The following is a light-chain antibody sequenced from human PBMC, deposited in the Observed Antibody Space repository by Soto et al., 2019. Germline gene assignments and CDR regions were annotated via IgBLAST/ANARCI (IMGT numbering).Light chain of an antibody. CDR3: QQANSFPPT. Sequence: DFQMTQSPSTLSASVGDRVTIPCRASQNIRSRLAWFQQKPGKAPKLLIYDASSLESGVPSRFSGSGSGTDFTLTISSLQPEDFATYYCQQANSFPPTFGQGTRLEIK. J-gene: IGKJ5*01. V-gene: IGKV1-12*01. CDR2: DAS. CDR1: QNIRSR.